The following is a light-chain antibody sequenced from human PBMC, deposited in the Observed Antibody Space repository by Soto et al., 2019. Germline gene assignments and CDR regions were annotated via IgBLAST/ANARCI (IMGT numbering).Light chain of an antibody. CDR2: AAS. CDR3: QKYNSAPET. CDR1: QSISTS. V-gene: IGKV1-27*01. J-gene: IGKJ1*01. Sequence: IHMGPSRSTLSASGGEKVTITCRASQSISTSLAWYQQKPGKVPKLLIYAASTLQSGVPSRFSGSGSGTDFTLTISSLQPEDVATYYCQKYNSAPETFGQGTKVDIK.